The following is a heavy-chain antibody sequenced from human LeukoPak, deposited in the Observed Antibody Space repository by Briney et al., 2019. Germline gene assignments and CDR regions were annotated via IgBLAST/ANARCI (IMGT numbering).Heavy chain of an antibody. D-gene: IGHD3-10*01. CDR2: ISAYNGNT. CDR1: GYTLTELS. Sequence: ASVKVSCKVSGYTLTELSMHWVRQAPGQGLEWMGWISAYNGNTNYAQKFQGRVTMTTDTSTSTAYMELRSLRSDDTAVYYCARFRAGVGEPYGDYWGQGTLVTVSS. V-gene: IGHV1-18*01. J-gene: IGHJ4*02. CDR3: ARFRAGVGEPYGDY.